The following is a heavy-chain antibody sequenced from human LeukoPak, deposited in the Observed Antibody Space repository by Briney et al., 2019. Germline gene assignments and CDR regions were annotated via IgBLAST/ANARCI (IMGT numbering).Heavy chain of an antibody. CDR1: GFTFSSYS. CDR2: INTDGSST. J-gene: IGHJ1*01. D-gene: IGHD3-10*01. CDR3: ARENGFGELLPQYFQH. Sequence: GGSLRLSCAASGFTFSSYSMNWVRQAPGKGLVWVPRINTDGSSTSYADSVKGRFTISRDNAKNTLYLQMNSLRAEDTAVYYCARENGFGELLPQYFQHWGQGTLVTVSS. V-gene: IGHV3-74*01.